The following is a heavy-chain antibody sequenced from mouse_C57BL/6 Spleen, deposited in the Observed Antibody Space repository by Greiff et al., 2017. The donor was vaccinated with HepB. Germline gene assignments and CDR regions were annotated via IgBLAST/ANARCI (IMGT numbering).Heavy chain of an antibody. D-gene: IGHD2-2*01. J-gene: IGHJ3*01. CDR1: GYTFTSYW. CDR3: ASPSTMVRAWFAY. CDR2: INPSSGYT. V-gene: IGHV1-7*01. Sequence: VQLQQSGAELAKPGASVKLSCKASGYTFTSYWMYWVKQRPGQGLEWIGYINPSSGYTKYNQKFKDKATLTADKSSSTAYMQLSSLTYEDFAVYYCASPSTMVRAWFAYWGQGTLVTVSA.